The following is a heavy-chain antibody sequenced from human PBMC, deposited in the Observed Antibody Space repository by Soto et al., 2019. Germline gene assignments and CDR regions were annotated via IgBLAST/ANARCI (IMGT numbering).Heavy chain of an antibody. CDR1: GYTFTGYY. D-gene: IGHD6-13*01. V-gene: IGHV1-2*04. J-gene: IGHJ6*01. CDR3: ARDGQAAAGFYYYYYGMDV. Sequence: GASVKVSCKASGYTFTGYYMHWVRQAPGQGLEWMGWINPNSGGTNYAQKFQGWVTMTRDTSISTAYMELSRLRSDDTAVYYCARDGQAAAGFYYYYYGMDVWGQGTTVTVSS. CDR2: INPNSGGT.